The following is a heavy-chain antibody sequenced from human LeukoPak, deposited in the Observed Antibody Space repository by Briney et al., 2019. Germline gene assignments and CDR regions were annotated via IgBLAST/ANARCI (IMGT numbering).Heavy chain of an antibody. CDR1: GFTFSSYA. V-gene: IGHV3-23*01. D-gene: IGHD5-18*01. CDR2: ISGSGGTT. CDR3: AKGDGYSYGFCKDY. Sequence: GGSLRLSCAPSGFTFSSYAMSWVRQPPGKGLEWVSAISGSGGTTYSADSVKGRFTISRDNSKNTLYLQMNSLRAQDTAVYYCAKGDGYSYGFCKDYWGQGTLVTVSS. J-gene: IGHJ4*02.